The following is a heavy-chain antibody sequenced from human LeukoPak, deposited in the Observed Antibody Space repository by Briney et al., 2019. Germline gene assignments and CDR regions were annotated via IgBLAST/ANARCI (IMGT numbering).Heavy chain of an antibody. CDR3: ARGTTNNDH. D-gene: IGHD1-14*01. Sequence: PGGSLRLSCAVSGFTFSRYWMHWVRQAPGKGLVWVSRINSDGSSTSHADSVKGRFTISRDNAKNTLYLQMNSLRAEDTGVYYCARGTTNNDHWGQGTLVTVSS. J-gene: IGHJ4*02. CDR1: GFTFSRYW. CDR2: INSDGSST. V-gene: IGHV3-74*01.